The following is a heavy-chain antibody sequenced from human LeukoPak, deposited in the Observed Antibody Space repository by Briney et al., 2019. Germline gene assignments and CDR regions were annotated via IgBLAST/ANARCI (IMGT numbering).Heavy chain of an antibody. CDR3: ARANCDFWSGYYWNPFDY. Sequence: GGSLRLSCAASGFTFSSYSMNWVRQAPGKGLEWVSSISSSSSYIYYADSVKGRFTISRDNAKNSLYLQMNSLRAEDTAVYYCARANCDFWSGYYWNPFDYWGQGTLVTVSS. CDR1: GFTFSSYS. J-gene: IGHJ4*02. D-gene: IGHD3-3*01. V-gene: IGHV3-21*01. CDR2: ISSSSSYI.